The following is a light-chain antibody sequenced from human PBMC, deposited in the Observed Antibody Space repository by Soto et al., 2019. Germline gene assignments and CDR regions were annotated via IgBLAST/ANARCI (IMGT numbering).Light chain of an antibody. CDR3: QQFHNYPPLT. J-gene: IGKJ4*01. V-gene: IGKV1D-13*01. CDR2: DAS. CDR1: QGISSA. Sequence: AIQLTQSPSSLSASVGDRVTITCRASQGISSALAWYQQKPGKAPKFLIYDASSLESGVPSRFSGSGSGTDFTLTLSSLQHEDFATYYCQQFHNYPPLTFGGGTKVEIK.